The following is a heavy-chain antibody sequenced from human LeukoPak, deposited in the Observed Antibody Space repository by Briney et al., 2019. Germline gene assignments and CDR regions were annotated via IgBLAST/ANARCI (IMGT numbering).Heavy chain of an antibody. V-gene: IGHV4-34*01. CDR3: ARQQISFFGVVQNWFDP. CDR2: INHSGSA. D-gene: IGHD3-3*01. CDR1: GGSFSGYY. Sequence: KPSETLSLTCAVYGGSFSGYYWSWIRQPPGKGLKWIGEINHSGSANYNPSLKSRVTISIDTSKNQFFLTLRSVTAADTAVYYCARQQISFFGVVQNWFDPWGQGTLVTVSS. J-gene: IGHJ5*02.